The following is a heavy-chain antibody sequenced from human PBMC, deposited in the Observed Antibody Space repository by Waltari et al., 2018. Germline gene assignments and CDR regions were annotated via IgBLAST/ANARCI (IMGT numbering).Heavy chain of an antibody. CDR3: ARDLGYCSGGSCSFAFDY. CDR1: GGSISSYY. D-gene: IGHD2-15*01. CDR2: IYTRGST. V-gene: IGHV4-4*07. Sequence: QVQLQESGPGLVKPSETLSLTCTVSGGSISSYYWSWIRQPAGKGLEWIGRIYTRGSTNYNPALKSRVTMAVDTSKNQFSLKLSSVTAADTAVYYCARDLGYCSGGSCSFAFDYWGQGTLVTVSS. J-gene: IGHJ4*02.